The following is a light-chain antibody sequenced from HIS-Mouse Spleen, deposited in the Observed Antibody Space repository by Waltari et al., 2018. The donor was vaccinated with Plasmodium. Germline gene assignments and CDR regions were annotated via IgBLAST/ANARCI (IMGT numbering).Light chain of an antibody. CDR1: QSISSY. J-gene: IGKJ1*01. CDR3: QQSYSTWT. CDR2: AAS. V-gene: IGKV1-39*01. Sequence: DIQMTQSPSSLSASVGDIATITCRASQSISSYLNWYQQKPGKAPKLLIYAASSLQSGVPSRFSGSGSGTDFTLTISSLQPEDFATYNCQQSYSTWTFGQGTKVEIK.